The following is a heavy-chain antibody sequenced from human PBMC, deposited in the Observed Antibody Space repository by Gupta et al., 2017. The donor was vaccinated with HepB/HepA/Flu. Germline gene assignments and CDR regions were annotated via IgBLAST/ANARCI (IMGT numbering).Heavy chain of an antibody. J-gene: IGHJ5*02. V-gene: IGHV4-34*01. CDR1: NGSFSGFY. D-gene: IGHD4-17*01. CDR3: ARSTVTTERIRFDP. Sequence: VQLQQWGAGPLKPSETLSLTCAVYNGSFSGFYWSWIRPPPGKGLEWIGEINHKGNTNYSPSRESRVTISVDTSKNQFSLKLTSVTAADTAVYYCARSTVTTERIRFDPWGQGTQVTVS. CDR2: INHKGNT.